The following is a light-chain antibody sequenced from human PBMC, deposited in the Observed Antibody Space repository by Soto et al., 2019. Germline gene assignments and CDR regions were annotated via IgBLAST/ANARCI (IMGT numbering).Light chain of an antibody. CDR2: GPS. Sequence: EIVMTQSPATLSVSPGERGTLSCRASQSVSANLAWYQQKPGQAPRLLIYGPSTRATGIPARFSGSGSGTEFTLTISSLQSEDFAVYYCKQYNNWPPGTFGQGTKLEI. V-gene: IGKV3D-15*01. CDR3: KQYNNWPPGT. J-gene: IGKJ2*02. CDR1: QSVSAN.